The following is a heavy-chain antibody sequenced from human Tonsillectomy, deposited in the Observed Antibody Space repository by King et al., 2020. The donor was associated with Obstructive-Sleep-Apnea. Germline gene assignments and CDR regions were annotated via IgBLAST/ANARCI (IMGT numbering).Heavy chain of an antibody. J-gene: IGHJ4*02. CDR3: ARTGTAFFDY. D-gene: IGHD1-1*01. V-gene: IGHV4-59*08. CDR1: GDSLSHFY. Sequence: VQLQESGPGLVKPSETLSLTCNVSGDSLSHFYWSWIRPPPGKGLEWVGYIHSLGRTNYNPSLKSRVTISVDTSKNQVSLRLKSVTAADTAVYYCARTGTAFFDYWGQGTLVTVSS. CDR2: IHSLGRT.